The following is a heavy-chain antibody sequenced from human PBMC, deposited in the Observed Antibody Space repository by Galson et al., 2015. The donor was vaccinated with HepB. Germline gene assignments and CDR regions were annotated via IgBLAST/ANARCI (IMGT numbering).Heavy chain of an antibody. Sequence: SLRLSCAASGFTFSSYWMHWVRQAPGKGLVWVSRINSDGSSTSYADSVRGRFTISRDNAKNTMYLQMNSLRAEDTAVYYCASDRGPWAFDIWGQGTMVTVPS. CDR2: INSDGSST. V-gene: IGHV3-74*01. CDR1: GFTFSSYW. D-gene: IGHD6-25*01. J-gene: IGHJ3*02. CDR3: ASDRGPWAFDI.